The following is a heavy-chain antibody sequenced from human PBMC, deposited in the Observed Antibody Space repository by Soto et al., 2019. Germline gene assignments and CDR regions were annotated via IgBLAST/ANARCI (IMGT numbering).Heavy chain of an antibody. CDR1: GGSFDYN. Sequence: QVQLQQWGAGLLRPSETLSLTCAVFGGSFDYNWNWIRQSPGKEPEWIGEIHQSGNTNHNPSLKSRVTMSVATSKSQFSLKLSSVTAADTAVYYCASNTEFKMEYWGQGSLVTVSS. CDR2: IHQSGNT. V-gene: IGHV4-34*01. CDR3: ASNTEFKMEY. J-gene: IGHJ4*02. D-gene: IGHD1-1*01.